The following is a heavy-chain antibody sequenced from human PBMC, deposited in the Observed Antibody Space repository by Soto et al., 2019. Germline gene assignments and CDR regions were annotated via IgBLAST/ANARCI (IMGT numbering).Heavy chain of an antibody. CDR3: ARYVDTAMAAYYYYGMDV. D-gene: IGHD5-18*01. CDR2: IYYSGST. V-gene: IGHV4-39*01. J-gene: IGHJ6*02. CDR1: GGSISSSSYY. Sequence: SETLSLTCTVSGGSISSSSYYWGWIRQPPGKGLEWIGSIYYSGSTYYNPSLKSRVTISVDTSKNQFSLKLSSVTAADTAVYYCARYVDTAMAAYYYYGMDVWGQGTTVTVS.